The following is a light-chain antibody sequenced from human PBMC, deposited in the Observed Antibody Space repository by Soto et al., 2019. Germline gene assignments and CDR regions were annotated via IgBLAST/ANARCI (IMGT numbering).Light chain of an antibody. CDR1: QHINNY. V-gene: IGKV1-39*01. CDR2: GAS. Sequence: DVQMTQSPSSLSASVGDRVIMTCRASQHINNYLNCYQHKSGEAPKLLITGASSLQKGVPSRFSGSGSGTDFTLTITNLQPEDFATYYCQQSYSSPFGQGTKV. CDR3: QQSYSSP. J-gene: IGKJ1*01.